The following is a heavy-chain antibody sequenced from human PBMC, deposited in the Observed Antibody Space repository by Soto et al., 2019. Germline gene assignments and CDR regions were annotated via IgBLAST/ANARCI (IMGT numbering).Heavy chain of an antibody. CDR1: EGTFNSYA. V-gene: IGHV1-69*01. D-gene: IGHD6-13*01. J-gene: IGHJ4*02. CDR2: IIPYYNTL. CDR3: ASGASRWYPYFFDS. Sequence: QAQVVQSGAEVRKPGSSVKLSCKASEGTFNSYAIAWVRQAPGQGLEWMGGIIPYYNTLNYAQKFQDRVTITAHDSTNTVYMELSSVRSDDTAVYFCASGASRWYPYFFDSWAQGTLVTVSS.